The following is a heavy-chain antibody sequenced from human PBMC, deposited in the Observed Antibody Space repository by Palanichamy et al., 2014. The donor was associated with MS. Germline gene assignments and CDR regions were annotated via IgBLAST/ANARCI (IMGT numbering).Heavy chain of an antibody. J-gene: IGHJ4*02. Sequence: EVQLVQSGAEVKKPGESLKISCKGSGYNFATYWIGWVRQMPGKGLEWMGIIYPGDSDTRYSPSFQGQVTISADKSINTAYLQWSSLKASDTAMYYCARVSPKSMIRFADYWGQGTLVTVSS. CDR3: ARVSPKSMIRFADY. D-gene: IGHD3-16*01. CDR2: IYPGDSDT. V-gene: IGHV5-51*01. CDR1: GYNFATYW.